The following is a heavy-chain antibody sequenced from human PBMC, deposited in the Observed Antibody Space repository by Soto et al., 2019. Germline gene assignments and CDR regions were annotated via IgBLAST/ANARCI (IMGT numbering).Heavy chain of an antibody. V-gene: IGHV3-74*01. J-gene: IGHJ5*02. Sequence: EVQLVESGGGLVQPGGSLRLSCAASGFTFSTYWMHWVRQAPGKGLVWVSRINSDGSTTTYADSVKGRFTISRDNAKNTLYLQMTSLRAEDTAVYFCATVGTGSYNWLDPWGQGTLVTVSS. CDR1: GFTFSTYW. CDR2: INSDGSTT. D-gene: IGHD1-26*01. CDR3: ATVGTGSYNWLDP.